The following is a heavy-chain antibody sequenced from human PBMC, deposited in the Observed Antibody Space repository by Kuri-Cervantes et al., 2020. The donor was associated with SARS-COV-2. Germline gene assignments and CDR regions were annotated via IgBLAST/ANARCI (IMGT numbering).Heavy chain of an antibody. CDR3: AKSMSIAAPASDY. CDR2: ISNSGGST. V-gene: IGHV3-23*01. J-gene: IGHJ4*02. CDR1: GLTFSSYA. D-gene: IGHD6-13*01. Sequence: GESLKISCAASGLTFSSYAMRWVRQAPGKGLEWVSTISNSGGSTYYADSVKGRFTIPRDNSKNTLYLQMNSLRADDTAVYYCAKSMSIAAPASDYWGQGTLVTVSS.